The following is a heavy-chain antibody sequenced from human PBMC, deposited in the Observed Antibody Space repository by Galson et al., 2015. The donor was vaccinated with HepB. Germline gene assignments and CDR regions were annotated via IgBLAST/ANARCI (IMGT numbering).Heavy chain of an antibody. CDR2: ISYDGSNK. V-gene: IGHV3-30*18. D-gene: IGHD3-10*01. J-gene: IGHJ6*02. CDR1: GFTFSSYG. Sequence: SLRLSCAASGFTFSSYGMHWVRQAPGKGLEWVAVISYDGSNKYYADSVKGRFTISRDNSKNTLYLQMNSLRAEDTAVYYCAKDGETDYYYGSGSLGMDVWGQGTTVTVSS. CDR3: AKDGETDYYYGSGSLGMDV.